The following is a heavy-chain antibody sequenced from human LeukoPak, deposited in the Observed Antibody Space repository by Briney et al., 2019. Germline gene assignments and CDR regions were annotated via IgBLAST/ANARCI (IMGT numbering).Heavy chain of an antibody. Sequence: GGSLRLSCAASDFSFSTYWMNWVRHPPGKGLEWVANINGDGRDTYYVGSVRGRFTISRDNADNSLYLQMNSLRGDDTAVYYCARGVSSAIDWWGQGTLVTVSS. CDR3: ARGVSSAIDW. CDR1: DFSFSTYW. V-gene: IGHV3-7*01. D-gene: IGHD3-22*01. CDR2: INGDGRDT. J-gene: IGHJ4*02.